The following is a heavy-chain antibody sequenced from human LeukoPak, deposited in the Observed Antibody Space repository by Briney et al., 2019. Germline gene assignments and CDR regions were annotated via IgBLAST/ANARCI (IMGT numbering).Heavy chain of an antibody. V-gene: IGHV5-51*01. CDR2: ICPGDSDA. D-gene: IGHD1-26*01. Sequence: KISCKGSGYSFTSYWIGWVRQMPGKGLKWMGIICPGDSDARYSPSFQGQVTISADKSISTAYLQWSSLKASDTAMYYCARRRDLYSGSYYPFDYWGQGTLVTVSS. CDR1: GYSFTSYW. J-gene: IGHJ4*02. CDR3: ARRRDLYSGSYYPFDY.